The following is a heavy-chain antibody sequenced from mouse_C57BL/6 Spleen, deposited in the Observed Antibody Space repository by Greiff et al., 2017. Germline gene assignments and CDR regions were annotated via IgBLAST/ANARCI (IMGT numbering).Heavy chain of an antibody. J-gene: IGHJ2*01. D-gene: IGHD1-1*01. Sequence: EVQLQQSGPELVKPGASVKMSCKASGYTFTDSNMHWVKQSHGKSLEWIGYINPNNGGTSYNQKFKGKATLTVNKSSSTAYMELRSLTSEDSAVYYCARGGFYGSSPHDYWGKGTTLTVSS. CDR3: ARGGFYGSSPHDY. V-gene: IGHV1-22*01. CDR1: GYTFTDSN. CDR2: INPNNGGT.